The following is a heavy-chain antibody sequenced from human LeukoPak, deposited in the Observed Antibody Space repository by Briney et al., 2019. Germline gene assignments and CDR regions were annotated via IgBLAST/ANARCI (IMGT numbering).Heavy chain of an antibody. CDR2: MYYTGST. D-gene: IGHD5-18*01. V-gene: IGHV4-59*01. J-gene: IGHJ4*02. CDR1: GGSISSDY. Sequence: SETLSLTCSVSGGSISSDYWSWIRQPPGRGLEWIGYMYYTGSTNYNPSLKSRVTISVATSKNQFSLKLSSVTAADTAVYYCARDPRAMAVPVDYWGQGTLVTVSS. CDR3: ARDPRAMAVPVDY.